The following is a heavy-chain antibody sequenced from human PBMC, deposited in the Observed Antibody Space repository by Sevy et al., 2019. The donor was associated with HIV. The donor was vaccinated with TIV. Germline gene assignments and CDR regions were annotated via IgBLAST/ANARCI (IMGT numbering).Heavy chain of an antibody. CDR1: GFSFSDYW. J-gene: IGHJ4*02. D-gene: IGHD3-10*01. CDR3: ARGVFGSGSRLGLGY. V-gene: IGHV3-7*03. CDR2: MRKDGREK. Sequence: GGSLRLSCEASGFSFSDYWMTWVRQAPGKGLEWVANMRKDGREKYYVDSVKGRLTISRDNAKNSLYLQMNSLRAEDTAVYYCARGVFGSGSRLGLGYWGQGTLVTVSS.